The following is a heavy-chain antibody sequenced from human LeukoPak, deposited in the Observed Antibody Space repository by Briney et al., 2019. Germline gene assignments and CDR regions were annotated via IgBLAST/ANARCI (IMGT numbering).Heavy chain of an antibody. D-gene: IGHD5/OR15-5a*01. CDR2: TSGDGITT. J-gene: IGHJ4*02. CDR1: GFTFHNYA. V-gene: IGHV3-43*02. Sequence: GSLRLSCAASGFTFHNYAIHWVRQAPGKGLEWVSLTSGDGITTYFADSVKGRFTISRDNSKSSLFLQMNSLRTEDTALYYCARDHVYGGADYWGQGTLVTVSS. CDR3: ARDHVYGGADY.